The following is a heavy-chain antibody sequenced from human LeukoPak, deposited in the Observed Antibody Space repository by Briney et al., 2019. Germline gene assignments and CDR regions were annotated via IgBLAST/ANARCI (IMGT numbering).Heavy chain of an antibody. CDR2: INPNSGGT. CDR1: GYTFTGYY. Sequence: VASVKVSCKASGYTFTGYYMHWVRQAPGQGLEWMGWINPNSGGTNYAQKFQGWVTMTRDTSISTAYMELSRLRSDDTAVYYCARGVSYVWGSYLLKCTQTTDCDYLGQGTMVTVSS. J-gene: IGHJ4*02. D-gene: IGHD3-16*02. CDR3: ARGVSYVWGSYLLKCTQTTDCDY. V-gene: IGHV1-2*04.